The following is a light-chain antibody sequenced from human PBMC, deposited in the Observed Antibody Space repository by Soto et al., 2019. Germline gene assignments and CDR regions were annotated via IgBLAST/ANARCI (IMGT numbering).Light chain of an antibody. J-gene: IGKJ2*02. CDR2: DSS. CDR1: QSVSSSY. Sequence: DIELTQTRCTQCVCQGERATRSCRVSQSVSSSYLAWYQQKPGQAPRLLIYDSSTRATGIPDRFRGSGSGTDFTLTINRLIPADSPVCSFQQYGRSRCALGQGTKVDIK. V-gene: IGKV3-20*01. CDR3: QQYGRSRCA.